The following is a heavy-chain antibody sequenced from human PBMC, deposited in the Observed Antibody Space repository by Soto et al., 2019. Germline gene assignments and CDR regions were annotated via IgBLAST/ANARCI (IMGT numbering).Heavy chain of an antibody. CDR2: IKGEDDGGTT. D-gene: IGHD3-22*01. CDR1: GFTFSNAW. CDR3: TTGLSNGYYNFDY. V-gene: IGHV3-15*01. J-gene: IGHJ4*02. Sequence: GGSLRLSCAASGFTFSNAWMSWVRQAPGKGLEWVGRIKGEDDGGTTDYAAPVKGRITISRDHSKDTLYLHMNSLKTEYTSVYYCTTGLSNGYYNFDYWGQGTPVTVSS.